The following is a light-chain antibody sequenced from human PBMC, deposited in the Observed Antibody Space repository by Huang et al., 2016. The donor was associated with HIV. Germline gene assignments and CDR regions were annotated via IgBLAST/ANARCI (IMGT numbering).Light chain of an antibody. CDR1: QSVSSY. J-gene: IGKJ1*01. V-gene: IGKV3-11*01. CDR2: DTS. CDR3: QQRGSRPPT. Sequence: EIVLTQSPATLSLSPGERATLSCRDSQSVSSYLAWFQQKPGQAPRLLIYDTSNRATGIPARFSGSGSGTDFTLTISSLEPEDFAVYYCQQRGSRPPTFGQGTKVEIK.